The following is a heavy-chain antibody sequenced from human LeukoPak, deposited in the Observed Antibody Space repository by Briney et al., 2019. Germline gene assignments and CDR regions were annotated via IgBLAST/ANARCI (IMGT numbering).Heavy chain of an antibody. D-gene: IGHD6-19*01. CDR1: GYTFTSYD. CDR3: ARCHAVAGTEFDY. J-gene: IGHJ4*02. V-gene: IGHV1-8*01. Sequence: ASVKVSCKASGYTFTSYDINWVRQATGQGLEWMGWMNPNSGNTGYAQKFQGRVTMTRNTSISTAYMELRSLRSDDTAVYYCARCHAVAGTEFDYWGQGTLVTVSS. CDR2: MNPNSGNT.